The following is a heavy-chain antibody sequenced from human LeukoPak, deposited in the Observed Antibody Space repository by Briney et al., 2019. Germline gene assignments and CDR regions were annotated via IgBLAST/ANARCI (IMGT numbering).Heavy chain of an antibody. D-gene: IGHD5-18*01. Sequence: SETLSLTCTVSGGSIGTSDYYWNWIRQHPGKGLEWIGFISDRGSTLYNPSLKSRVTISSDTSKTQFSLKLSSVTAADMAVYYCARAVRYSYGYDLPDYWGQGTLVTVSS. CDR3: ARAVRYSYGYDLPDY. J-gene: IGHJ4*02. V-gene: IGHV4-31*03. CDR2: ISDRGST. CDR1: GGSIGTSDYY.